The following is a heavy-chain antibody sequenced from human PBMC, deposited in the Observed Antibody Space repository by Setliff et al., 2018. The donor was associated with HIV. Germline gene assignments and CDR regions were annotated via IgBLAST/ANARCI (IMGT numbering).Heavy chain of an antibody. CDR2: FDPEDGET. Sequence: GASVKVSCKASGGTFSSYAISWVRQAPGKGLEWMGGFDPEDGETIYAQKFQGRVTMTEDTSTDTAYMELSSLRSEDTAVYYCARDGHYNFWSGYGYYYYHMDVWGKGTTVTVSS. CDR1: GGTFSSYA. CDR3: ARDGHYNFWSGYGYYYYHMDV. V-gene: IGHV1-24*01. D-gene: IGHD3-3*01. J-gene: IGHJ6*03.